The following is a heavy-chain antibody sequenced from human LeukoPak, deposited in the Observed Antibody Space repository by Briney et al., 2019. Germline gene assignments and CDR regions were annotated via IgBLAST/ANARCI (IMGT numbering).Heavy chain of an antibody. CDR2: ISSSSSYT. V-gene: IGHV3-11*05. CDR3: ARASDPWLQLT. D-gene: IGHD5-24*01. CDR1: GFTFSDYY. J-gene: IGHJ5*02. Sequence: GGSLRLSCAASGFTFSDYYMSWIRQAPGKGLEWVSYISSSSSYTNYADSVRGRFSISRDNAQTSLYLQMNSLRAEDTAVYHCARASDPWLQLTWGQGTLVTVSS.